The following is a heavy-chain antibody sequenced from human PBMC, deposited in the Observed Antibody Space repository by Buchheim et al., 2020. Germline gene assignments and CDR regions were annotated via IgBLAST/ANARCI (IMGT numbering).Heavy chain of an antibody. CDR1: PLTSNSW. V-gene: IGHV3-15*01. CDR2: IKSKGGGGTA. D-gene: IGHD3-16*01. J-gene: IGHJ6*02. Sequence: EAQLVESGGGLVEAGGSLTLSCAGSPLTSNSWMSWVRQGPGKGLEWIGLIKSKGGGGTAHYGAAVKGRFTISKDDSKKAVYLQLSSLKTEDTAVYYCNHVMWSPDYIDYHVMDVWGQGTT. CDR3: NHVMWSPDYIDYHVMDV.